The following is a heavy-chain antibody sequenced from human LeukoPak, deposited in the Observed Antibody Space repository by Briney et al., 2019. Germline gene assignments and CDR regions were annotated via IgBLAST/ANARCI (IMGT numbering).Heavy chain of an antibody. D-gene: IGHD2-2*03. CDR3: ARYGYCSSTSCSSGGMDV. CDR2: IYYSGST. V-gene: IGHV4-39*01. CDR1: DVSISSSSYY. Sequence: SETLSLTCSVSDVSISSSSYYWGWIRQPPGKGLEWIGSIYYSGSTYYNPSLKSRVTISVDTSKNQFSLKLSSVTAADTAVYYCARYGYCSSTSCSSGGMDVWGQGTTVTVSS. J-gene: IGHJ6*02.